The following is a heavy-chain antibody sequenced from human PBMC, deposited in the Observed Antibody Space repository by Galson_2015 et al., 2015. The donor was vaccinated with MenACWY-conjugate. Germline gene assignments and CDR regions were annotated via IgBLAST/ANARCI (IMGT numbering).Heavy chain of an antibody. CDR2: ISPGDPNT. CDR3: ARHPPGGRGLDV. CDR1: GYSFTTYW. J-gene: IGHJ6*02. V-gene: IGHV5-51*01. Sequence: QSGAEVKKSGESLKISCQGSGYSFTTYWIAWVRQMPGRGLEWVGLISPGDPNTRYSPSFQGQVTISADKSISTAYLQWNSLKASDTAMYYCARHPPGGRGLDVWGQGTTVTVSS. D-gene: IGHD1-26*01.